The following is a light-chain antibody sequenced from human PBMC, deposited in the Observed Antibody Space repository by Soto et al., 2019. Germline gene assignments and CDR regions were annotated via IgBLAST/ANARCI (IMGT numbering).Light chain of an antibody. CDR3: QQYTSYSRA. CDR1: QDISNY. Sequence: DIQMTQSPSSLSASVGDRVTITCQASQDISNYLSWFQQKPGKAPKLLIYDASTLETGVPSRFSGSGSGTDFTLTISGLQPDDFTTYYCQQYTSYSRAFGQGTKVDIK. V-gene: IGKV1-33*01. J-gene: IGKJ1*01. CDR2: DAS.